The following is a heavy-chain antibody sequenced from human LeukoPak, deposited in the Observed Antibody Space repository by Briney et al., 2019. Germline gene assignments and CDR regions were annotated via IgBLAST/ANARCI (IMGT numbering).Heavy chain of an antibody. J-gene: IGHJ4*02. CDR1: GFTFSSYA. CDR2: ISGSGGST. CDR3: AKVPSVLRFLEWLSVVDY. D-gene: IGHD3-3*01. Sequence: PGGSLRLSCAASGFTFSSYAMSWVRQAPGKGLEWVSAISGSGGSTYYADSVKGRFTISRDNSKNTLYLQMNSLRAEDTAVYYCAKVPSVLRFLEWLSVVDYWGQGTLVTVSS. V-gene: IGHV3-23*01.